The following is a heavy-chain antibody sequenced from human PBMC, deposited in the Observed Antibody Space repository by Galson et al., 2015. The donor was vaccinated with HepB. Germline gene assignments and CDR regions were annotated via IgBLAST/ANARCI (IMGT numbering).Heavy chain of an antibody. Sequence: SLRLSCAASGFTFSYYAMSWVRQAPGKGLEWVSAITPSGDNTYSADSMKGRFTISRDTSQNTLFLQMNSLRADDTAIYFCAKVFPEKTDGWYRQALYYFDSWGQGTRVTVSS. CDR2: ITPSGDNT. D-gene: IGHD6-19*01. J-gene: IGHJ4*02. V-gene: IGHV3-23*01. CDR1: GFTFSYYA. CDR3: AKVFPEKTDGWYRQALYYFDS.